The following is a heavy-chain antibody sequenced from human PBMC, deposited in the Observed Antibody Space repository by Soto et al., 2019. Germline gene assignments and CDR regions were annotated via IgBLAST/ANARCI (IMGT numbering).Heavy chain of an antibody. CDR2: ISGSGGST. V-gene: IGHV3-23*01. J-gene: IGHJ4*02. CDR3: AKGQSIAVAGMIYYFDY. D-gene: IGHD6-19*01. CDR1: GFTFSSYA. Sequence: LRLSCAASGFTFSSYAMSWVRQAPGKGLEWVSAISGSGGSTYYADSVKGRFTISRDNSKNTLYLQMNSLRAEDTAVYYCAKGQSIAVAGMIYYFDYWGQGTLVTVSS.